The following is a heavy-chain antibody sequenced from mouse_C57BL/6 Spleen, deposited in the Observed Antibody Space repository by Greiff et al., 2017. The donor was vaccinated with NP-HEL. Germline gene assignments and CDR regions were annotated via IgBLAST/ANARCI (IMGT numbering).Heavy chain of an antibody. CDR3: ASPSTMIREAYYFDY. V-gene: IGHV1-7*01. D-gene: IGHD2-4*01. Sequence: QVQLKESGAELAKPGASVKLSCKASGYTFTSYWMHWVKQRPGQGLEWIGYINPSSGYTKYNQKFKDKATLTADKSSSTAYMQLSSLTYEDSAVYYCASPSTMIREAYYFDYWGQGTTLTVSS. CDR1: GYTFTSYW. CDR2: INPSSGYT. J-gene: IGHJ2*01.